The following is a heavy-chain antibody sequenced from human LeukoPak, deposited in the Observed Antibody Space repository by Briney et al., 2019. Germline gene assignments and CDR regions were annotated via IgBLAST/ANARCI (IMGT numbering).Heavy chain of an antibody. CDR1: RGSISKYY. D-gene: IGHD5-24*01. J-gene: IGHJ4*02. V-gene: IGHV4-59*01. CDR3: ARDSYNYGSGSLDY. CDR2: ISYSGST. Sequence: SETLSLTCIVSRGSISKYYWSWIRQPPGKGLEWIGYISYSGSTKYNPSFKSRVTMSVDTSKNQLSLQLTYVTAADTAVYYCARDSYNYGSGSLDYWGQGTLVIVSS.